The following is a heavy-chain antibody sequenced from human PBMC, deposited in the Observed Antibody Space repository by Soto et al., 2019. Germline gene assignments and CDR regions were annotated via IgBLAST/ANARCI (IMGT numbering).Heavy chain of an antibody. Sequence: PSETLSLTCTVSGGSIGSSTYYWGWIRQPPGKGLEWIGSIYYGGSTYYNPSLKSRVTISLDTSKNHFSLRLSSVTASDTAVYDGARQKRVGAYDYWGQGTLVTVSS. CDR3: ARQKRVGAYDY. J-gene: IGHJ4*02. CDR1: GGSIGSSTYY. D-gene: IGHD1-26*01. CDR2: IYYGGST. V-gene: IGHV4-39*01.